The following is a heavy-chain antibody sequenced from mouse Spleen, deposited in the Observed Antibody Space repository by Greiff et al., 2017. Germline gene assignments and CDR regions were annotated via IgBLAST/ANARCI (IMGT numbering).Heavy chain of an antibody. V-gene: IGHV5-9-3*01. CDR3: ARHDGSSPWFAY. CDR2: ISSGGGNT. J-gene: IGHJ3*01. CDR1: GFTFSSYA. Sequence: EVQLVESGGGLVKLGGSLKLSCAASGFTFSSYAMSWVRQTPEKRLEWVATISSGGGNTYYPDSVKGRFTISRDNAKNTLYLQMSSLKSEDTAMYYCARHDGSSPWFAYWGQGTLVTVSA. D-gene: IGHD1-1*01.